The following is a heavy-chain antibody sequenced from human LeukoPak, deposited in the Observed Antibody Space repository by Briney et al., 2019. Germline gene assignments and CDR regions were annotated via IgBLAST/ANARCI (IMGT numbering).Heavy chain of an antibody. J-gene: IGHJ5*02. V-gene: IGHV1-2*02. CDR1: GYTFTSYY. CDR3: ARVVVLSWSSETHKNWFDP. Sequence: ASVKVSCKASGYTFTSYYMHWVRQAPGQGLEWMGWINPNSGGTNYAQKFQGRVTMTRDTSISTAYMELSRLRSDDTAVYYCARVVVLSWSSETHKNWFDPWGQGTLVTVSS. CDR2: INPNSGGT. D-gene: IGHD2-8*02.